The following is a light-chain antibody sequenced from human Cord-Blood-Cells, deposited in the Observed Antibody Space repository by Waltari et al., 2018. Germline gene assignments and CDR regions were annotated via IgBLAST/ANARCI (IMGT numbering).Light chain of an antibody. CDR3: MQGTPGPLP. V-gene: IGKV2-30*01. Sequence: DVVLTQSQLSLPVTLGQPASIPSRSSQSLVYSDGNTYLNLFQQRPGQSPRRLIYKVSDRDSGVPAVFLGSGSGTAFTLKISRVEADDVGIYYCMQGTPGPLPFGGGTKVEIK. CDR1: QSLVYSDGNTY. CDR2: KVS. J-gene: IGKJ4*01.